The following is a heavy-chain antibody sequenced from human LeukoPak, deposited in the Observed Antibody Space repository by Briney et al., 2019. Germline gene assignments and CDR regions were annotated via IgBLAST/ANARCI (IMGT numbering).Heavy chain of an antibody. V-gene: IGHV3-48*03. Sequence: PGGSLRLSCAASGFTFSSYEMNWVRQAPGKGLEWVSYISSSGSTIYYADSVKGRFTISRDNAKNSLYLQMNSLRAQDTAVYYCAELGITMIGGVGGKGTTVTISS. CDR2: ISSSGSTI. D-gene: IGHD3-10*02. CDR1: GFTFSSYE. J-gene: IGHJ6*04. CDR3: AELGITMIGGV.